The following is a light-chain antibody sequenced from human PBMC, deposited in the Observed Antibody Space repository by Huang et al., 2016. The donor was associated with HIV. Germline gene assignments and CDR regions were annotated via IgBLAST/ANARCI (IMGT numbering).Light chain of an antibody. V-gene: IGKV3-20*01. CDR1: QSLSSYY. CDR3: HHYGSPPWT. J-gene: IGKJ1*01. Sequence: DIVLTQSPGTLSLSTGERATLSCRASQSLSSYYVAWYQQKAGQTPRLLIHATSTRANGIPDRFRGSGSGAGFTLTISRLEPEDAAVYFCHHYGSPPWTFGQGTRVEIK. CDR2: ATS.